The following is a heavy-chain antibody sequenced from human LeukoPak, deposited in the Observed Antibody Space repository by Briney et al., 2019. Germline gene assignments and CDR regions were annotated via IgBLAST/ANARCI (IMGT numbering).Heavy chain of an antibody. CDR2: ISSSGRTI. V-gene: IGHV3-11*04. J-gene: IGHJ6*03. CDR3: ARDITGSNYNTNYYYYYMDV. Sequence: GGSLRLSCAASGFTFSDYYMSWIRQAPGMGLEWISYISSSGRTIFYADSVKGRFTISRDNAKNSLYLQMNSLRAEDTAVYYCARDITGSNYNTNYYYYYMDVWGKGTTVTVSS. D-gene: IGHD4-11*01. CDR1: GFTFSDYY.